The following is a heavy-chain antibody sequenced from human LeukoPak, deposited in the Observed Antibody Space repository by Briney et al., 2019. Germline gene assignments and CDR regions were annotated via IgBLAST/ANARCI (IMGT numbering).Heavy chain of an antibody. D-gene: IGHD3-22*01. V-gene: IGHV3-23*01. J-gene: IGHJ6*02. CDR2: ITANGPGT. CDR3: AKPKATSSGYYYYGLDV. Sequence: PGGSLRLSCAASGFTFSNYAMSWVRQAPGKGLEWVSGITANGPGTYYVDSVKGRFTISRDNSKNTLYLQMNSLRAEDTAVYYCAKPKATSSGYYYYGLDVWGQGTTVTVS. CDR1: GFTFSNYA.